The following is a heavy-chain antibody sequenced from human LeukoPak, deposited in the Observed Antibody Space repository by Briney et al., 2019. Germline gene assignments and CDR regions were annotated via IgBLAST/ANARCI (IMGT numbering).Heavy chain of an antibody. CDR2: IIPIFGTA. Sequence: ASVKVSCKASGGTFSSYAISWVRQAPGQGLEWMGGIIPIFGTANYAQKFQGGVTITADESTSTAYMELSSLRSVDTAVYYCAREGMVRGVIIESSYYFDYWGQGTLVTVSS. J-gene: IGHJ4*02. CDR1: GGTFSSYA. D-gene: IGHD3-10*01. CDR3: AREGMVRGVIIESSYYFDY. V-gene: IGHV1-69*01.